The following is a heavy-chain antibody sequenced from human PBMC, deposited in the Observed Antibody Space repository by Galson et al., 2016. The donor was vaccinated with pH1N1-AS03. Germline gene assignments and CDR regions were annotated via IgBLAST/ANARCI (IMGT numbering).Heavy chain of an antibody. CDR2: ICNSGST. CDR3: ARDGNYDSSGYYPEYFQL. Sequence: TLSLTCTVSGGSFSSHCWSWIRQPPGKGLEWIGYICNSGSTDYTPSLESRVTISIDTSKSQFSLRLSPVTAADTAVYFCARDGNYDSSGYYPEYFQLWGQGSLVTVTS. J-gene: IGHJ1*01. V-gene: IGHV4-59*11. CDR1: GGSFSSHC. D-gene: IGHD3-22*01.